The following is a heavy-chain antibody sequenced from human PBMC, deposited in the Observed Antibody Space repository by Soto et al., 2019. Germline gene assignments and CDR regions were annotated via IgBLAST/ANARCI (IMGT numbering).Heavy chain of an antibody. CDR3: VRDPYYDILTGYIGFDS. CDR1: VYIFTAYG. CDR2: INAYNGNT. D-gene: IGHD3-9*01. J-gene: IGHJ4*02. Sequence: ASVNVSCKASVYIFTAYGISWVRQAPRQGLEWMGWINAYNGNTNFAEKFQGRVTLTRDTTQTTAYMELRSLMSDDTAVYYCVRDPYYDILTGYIGFDSWGQGTLVTVSS. V-gene: IGHV1-18*01.